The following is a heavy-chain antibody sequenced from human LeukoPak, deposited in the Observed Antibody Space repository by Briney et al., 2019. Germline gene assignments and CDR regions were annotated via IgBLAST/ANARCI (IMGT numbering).Heavy chain of an antibody. Sequence: PSETLSLTCTVSGGSISGSNYYWGWIRQPPGKGLEWIGTIHCGGSTYYNPSLNSRVTVSVDTSKNHFSLKLTSVTAADTAVYYCARAWAYGGKPAPPDAFDIWGQGTMVTVSS. V-gene: IGHV4-39*07. CDR1: GGSISGSNYY. CDR2: IHCGGST. CDR3: ARAWAYGGKPAPPDAFDI. J-gene: IGHJ3*02. D-gene: IGHD4-23*01.